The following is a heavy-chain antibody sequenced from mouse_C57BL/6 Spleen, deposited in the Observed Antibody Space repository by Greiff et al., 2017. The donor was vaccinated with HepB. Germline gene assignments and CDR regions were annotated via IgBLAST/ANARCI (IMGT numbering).Heavy chain of an antibody. CDR3: ARRGGSFDY. J-gene: IGHJ2*01. CDR1: GYTFTSYW. Sequence: VKLQQPGAELVMPGASVKLSCKASGYTFTSYWMHWVKQRPGQGLEWIGEIDPSDSYTNYNQKFKGKSTLTVDKSSSTAYMQLSSLTSEDSAVYYCARRGGSFDYWGQGTTLTVSS. CDR2: IDPSDSYT. V-gene: IGHV1-69*01. D-gene: IGHD1-1*02.